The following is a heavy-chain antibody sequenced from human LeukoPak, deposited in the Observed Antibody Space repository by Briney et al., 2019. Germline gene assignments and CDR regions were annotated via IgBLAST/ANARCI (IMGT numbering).Heavy chain of an antibody. CDR3: AKGYGWEASYYYYYMDV. V-gene: IGHV3-23*01. CDR2: IRGDGVTT. CDR1: GFTFSSHG. J-gene: IGHJ6*03. Sequence: GGSLRLSCAASGFTFSSHGMNWVRQAPGKGLEWVSGIRGDGVTTYYADSVKGRFTISRDNSRNTLYLQMKSLRTEDTAVYYCAKGYGWEASYYYYYMDVWGKGTTVTISS. D-gene: IGHD1-26*01.